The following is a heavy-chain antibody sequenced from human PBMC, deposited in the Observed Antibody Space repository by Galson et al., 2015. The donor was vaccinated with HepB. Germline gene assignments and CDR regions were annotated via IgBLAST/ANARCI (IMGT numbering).Heavy chain of an antibody. Sequence: SVKVSCKASGGTFSSYAISWVRQAPGQGLEWMGGIIPIFGTANYAQKFQGRVTITADESTSTAYMELSSLRSEDTAVYYCARAEVVFGVGYCSSTSCYTAPFPDYWGQGTLVTVSS. CDR1: GGTFSSYA. CDR2: IIPIFGTA. CDR3: ARAEVVFGVGYCSSTSCYTAPFPDY. D-gene: IGHD2-2*02. V-gene: IGHV1-69*13. J-gene: IGHJ4*02.